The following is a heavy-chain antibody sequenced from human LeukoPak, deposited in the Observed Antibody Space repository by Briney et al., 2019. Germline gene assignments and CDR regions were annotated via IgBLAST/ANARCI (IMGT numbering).Heavy chain of an antibody. V-gene: IGHV4-59*08. J-gene: IGHJ4*02. CDR1: GNSIRSYY. Sequence: PSETLSLTCTVSGNSIRSYYWNWIRQPPGKGLEWIGYIYYSGTTSYNPSLRSRVTISVDMSKNQFSLRLTSVTAADTAVYYCARQSEGFDSWGQGTLVTVCS. CDR2: IYYSGTT. CDR3: ARQSEGFDS.